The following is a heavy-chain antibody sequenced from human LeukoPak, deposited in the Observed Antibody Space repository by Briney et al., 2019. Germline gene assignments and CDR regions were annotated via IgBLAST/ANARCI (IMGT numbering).Heavy chain of an antibody. Sequence: GGPLRLSCAASGFTFSHYAMSWVRQAPGKGLEWVSAIGGSGDTTYYADSVKGRVTIPRDNSKNTLYLQMNSLRAEDTAIYCCAKRLYTSIWAPDDYWGQGTLVTVSS. V-gene: IGHV3-23*01. CDR3: AKRLYTSIWAPDDY. D-gene: IGHD6-13*01. CDR1: GFTFSHYA. J-gene: IGHJ4*02. CDR2: IGGSGDTT.